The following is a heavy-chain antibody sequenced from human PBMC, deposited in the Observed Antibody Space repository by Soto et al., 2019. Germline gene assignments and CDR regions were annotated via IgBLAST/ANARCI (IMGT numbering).Heavy chain of an antibody. CDR3: VKDRLYSYGYYYYYGMGV. CDR1: GFTFSSYA. D-gene: IGHD5-18*01. V-gene: IGHV3-30*18. Sequence: QVQLVESGGGVVQPGRSLRLSCAASGFTFSSYAMPWVRQAPGKGLEWVAVISDDGSNKYYADSVKGRFTISRDNSKKNLYLQMNRLRAEDTAVYYCVKDRLYSYGYYYYYGMGVWGQGTTVTVSS. CDR2: ISDDGSNK. J-gene: IGHJ6*02.